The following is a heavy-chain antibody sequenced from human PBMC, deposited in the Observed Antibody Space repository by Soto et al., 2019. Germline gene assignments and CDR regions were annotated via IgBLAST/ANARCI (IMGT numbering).Heavy chain of an antibody. V-gene: IGHV4-39*01. Sequence: PSETLSLTCTVSGGSISSSSYYWGWIRQPPGKGLEWIGSIYYSGSTYYNPSLKSRVTISVDTSKNQFSLKLSSVTAADTAVYYCASQLTDFDYWGQGPLVTVSS. D-gene: IGHD7-27*01. CDR2: IYYSGST. J-gene: IGHJ4*02. CDR3: ASQLTDFDY. CDR1: GGSISSSSYY.